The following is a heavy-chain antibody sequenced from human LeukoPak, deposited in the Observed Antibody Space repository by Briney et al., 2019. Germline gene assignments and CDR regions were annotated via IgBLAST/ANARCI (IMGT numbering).Heavy chain of an antibody. D-gene: IGHD7-27*01. CDR2: IRSDGTGT. CDR3: ARTTGKYFDS. Sequence: GGSLILSCAASGFTFTGYWMHWVRQAPGKGLVWISRIRSDGTGTTYTDSVRGRFTLSRDNAKSTLFLQMDSLRAEDTAVYYCARTTGKYFDSWGRGTLVTVSS. CDR1: GFTFTGYW. J-gene: IGHJ4*01. V-gene: IGHV3-74*01.